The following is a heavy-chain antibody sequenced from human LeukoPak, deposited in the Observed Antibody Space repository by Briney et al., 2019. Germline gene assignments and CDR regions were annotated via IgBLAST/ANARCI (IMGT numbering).Heavy chain of an antibody. D-gene: IGHD1-20*01. CDR3: ARGDRYDWDYYYYMDV. Sequence: GGSLRLSCAASGFTFSSYEMNWVRQAPGKGLEWVSYISSSGTIVYYADSVKGRFTISRDNAKNSLYLQMNSLRAEDTAVHYCARGDRYDWDYYYYMDVWGKGTTVTISS. CDR1: GFTFSSYE. CDR2: ISSSGTIV. J-gene: IGHJ6*03. V-gene: IGHV3-48*03.